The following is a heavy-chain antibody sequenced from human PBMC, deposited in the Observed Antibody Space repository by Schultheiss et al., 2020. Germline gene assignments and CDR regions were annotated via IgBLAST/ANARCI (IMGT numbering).Heavy chain of an antibody. J-gene: IGHJ6*02. V-gene: IGHV3-30-3*01. Sequence: GGSLRLSCAASGFTFSSYAMHWVRQAPGKGLEWVAVISYDGSNKYYADSVKGRFTISRDNSKNTLYLQMNSLRAEDTAVYYCARDLGYSYGLDGSGYDNYYYYGMDVWGQGTTVTVS. CDR3: ARDLGYSYGLDGSGYDNYYYYGMDV. D-gene: IGHD5-18*01. CDR1: GFTFSSYA. CDR2: ISYDGSNK.